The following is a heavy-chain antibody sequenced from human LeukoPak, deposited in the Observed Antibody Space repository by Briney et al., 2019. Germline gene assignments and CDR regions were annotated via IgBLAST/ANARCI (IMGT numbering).Heavy chain of an antibody. V-gene: IGHV4-31*03. CDR3: ARGKTIFGVLDP. CDR1: GGSISSGGYY. Sequence: SETLSLTCTVSGGSISSGGYYWSWIRQHPGKGLEWIGYIYYSGSTYYNPSLKSRVTISVDTSKNQFSLKLSSVTAADTAVYYYARGKTIFGVLDPWGQGTLVTVSS. D-gene: IGHD3-3*01. CDR2: IYYSGST. J-gene: IGHJ5*02.